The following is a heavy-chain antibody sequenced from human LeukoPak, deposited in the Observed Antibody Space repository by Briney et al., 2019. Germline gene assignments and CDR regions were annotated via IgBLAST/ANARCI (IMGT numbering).Heavy chain of an antibody. V-gene: IGHV3-33*08. D-gene: IGHD2-15*01. CDR1: GFTFSSYG. J-gene: IGHJ4*02. CDR2: IWYDGSNK. CDR3: ARDVLVVVAATGFDY. Sequence: GGSLRPSCAASGFTFSSYGMHWVRQAPGKGLEWVAVIWYDGSNKYYADSVKGRFTISRDNSKNTLYLQMNSLRAEDTAVYYCARDVLVVVAATGFDYWGQGTLVTVSS.